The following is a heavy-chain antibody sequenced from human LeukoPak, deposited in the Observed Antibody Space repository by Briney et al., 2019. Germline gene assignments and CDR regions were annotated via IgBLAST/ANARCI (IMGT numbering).Heavy chain of an antibody. CDR3: ATDLGGSYSLSFDY. J-gene: IGHJ4*02. D-gene: IGHD1-26*01. V-gene: IGHV1-24*01. Sequence: ASVKVSCKVSGYTLTELSMHWVRQAPGKGLEWMGGFDPEEGETIYAQKFQGRVTMTEDTSTDTAYMELSSLRSEDTAVYYCATDLGGSYSLSFDYWGQGTLVTVSS. CDR1: GYTLTELS. CDR2: FDPEEGET.